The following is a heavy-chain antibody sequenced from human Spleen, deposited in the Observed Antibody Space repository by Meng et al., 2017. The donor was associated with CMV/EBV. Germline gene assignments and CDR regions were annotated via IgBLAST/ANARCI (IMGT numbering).Heavy chain of an antibody. J-gene: IGHJ6*02. V-gene: IGHV3-7*01. D-gene: IGHD3-3*01. CDR1: GFTFSSYW. CDR2: IKQDGSEK. CDR3: ARLEWLLYGMDV. Sequence: GESLKISCAASGFTFSSYWMSWVRQAPGKGREWVANIKQDGSEKYYVDSVKGRFTISRDNAKNSLYLQMNSLRAEDTAVYYCARLEWLLYGMDVWGQGTTVTVSS.